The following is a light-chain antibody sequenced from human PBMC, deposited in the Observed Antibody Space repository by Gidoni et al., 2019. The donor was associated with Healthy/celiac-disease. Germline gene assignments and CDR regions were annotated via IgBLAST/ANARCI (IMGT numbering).Light chain of an antibody. Sequence: EIAMTQSPATLSVSPAERATLSCRASQSVSSNLAWYQQKPGQAPRLLIYGASTRATGIPARFSGSGSGTEFTLTISSLQSEDFAVYYCQQYNNWPPLTFGQGTKLEIK. CDR1: QSVSSN. V-gene: IGKV3-15*01. CDR2: GAS. J-gene: IGKJ2*01. CDR3: QQYNNWPPLT.